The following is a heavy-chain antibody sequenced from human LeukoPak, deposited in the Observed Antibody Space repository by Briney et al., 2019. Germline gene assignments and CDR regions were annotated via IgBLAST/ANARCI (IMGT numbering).Heavy chain of an antibody. D-gene: IGHD3-9*01. V-gene: IGHV3-30*03. CDR1: GFTFSSYG. Sequence: GGSLRLSCAASGFTFSSYGMHWVRQAPGKGLEWVAVISYDGSNKYYADSVKGRFTISRDNSKNTLYLQMNSLRAEDTAVYYCARGYDILTAKLSNWGQGTLVTVSS. CDR3: ARGYDILTAKLSN. J-gene: IGHJ4*02. CDR2: ISYDGSNK.